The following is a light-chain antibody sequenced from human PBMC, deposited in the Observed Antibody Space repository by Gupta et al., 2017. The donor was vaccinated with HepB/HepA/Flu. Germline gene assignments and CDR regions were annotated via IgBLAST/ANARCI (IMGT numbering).Light chain of an antibody. CDR2: EVT. CDR3: CAYARSSSLV. J-gene: IGLJ2*01. V-gene: IGLV2-23*02. Sequence: QSALTQPASVSGSPGQSITISCTGTSNDVGSYNFVSWYQQYPGKAHKLMIYEVTKRTAGASTRFSGSKAGNTASLTISGRPAEDDADYYYCAYARSSSLVFGRGTKLTVL. CDR1: SNDVGSYNF.